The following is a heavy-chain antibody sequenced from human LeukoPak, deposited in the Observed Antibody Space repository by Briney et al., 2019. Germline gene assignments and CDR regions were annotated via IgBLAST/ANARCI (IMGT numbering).Heavy chain of an antibody. D-gene: IGHD3-10*01. V-gene: IGHV4-39*01. CDR1: GGSISSSSYY. CDR3: ARHKHYYGSGTYYKIDWFDP. J-gene: IGHJ5*02. CDR2: IYYSGST. Sequence: PSETLSLTCTVSGGSISSSSYYWGWIRQPPGKGLEWIGSIYYSGSTYYNPSLKSRVTISVDTSKNQFSLKLSSVTAADTAVYYCARHKHYYGSGTYYKIDWFDPWGQGTLVTVSS.